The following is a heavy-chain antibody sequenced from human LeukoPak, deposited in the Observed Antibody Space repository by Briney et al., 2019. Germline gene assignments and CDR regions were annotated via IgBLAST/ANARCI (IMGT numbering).Heavy chain of an antibody. D-gene: IGHD3-3*01. J-gene: IGHJ3*02. CDR2: IYNRGST. V-gene: IGHV4-61*08. CDR1: GGSISSGGYF. CDR3: ARGSTYYDFWSGYYSELFSFDI. Sequence: SETLSLTCTVSGGSISSGGYFWSWIRQHPGKGLEWIGYIYNRGSTHYSPSLKSRVTISVDTSKNQFSLKLSSVTAADTAVYYCARGSTYYDFWSGYYSELFSFDIWGQGTMVTVSS.